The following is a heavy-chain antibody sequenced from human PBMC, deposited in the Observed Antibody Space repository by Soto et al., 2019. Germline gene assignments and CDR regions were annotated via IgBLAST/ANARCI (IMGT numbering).Heavy chain of an antibody. Sequence: QVQLVESGGGVVQPGRSLRLSCAATGFSFSSYGMHWVRQAQGKGLERGAVIRYDGSNKYYGDSLKGRITISRDNSKNKLYLQMNSLRGEDTAVYYCARDGSYYLEYYFDYWGQGTLVTVST. V-gene: IGHV3-33*01. D-gene: IGHD1-26*01. J-gene: IGHJ4*02. CDR3: ARDGSYYLEYYFDY. CDR2: IRYDGSNK. CDR1: GFSFSSYG.